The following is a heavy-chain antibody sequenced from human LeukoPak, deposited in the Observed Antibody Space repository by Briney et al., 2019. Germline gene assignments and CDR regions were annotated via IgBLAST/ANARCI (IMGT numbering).Heavy chain of an antibody. D-gene: IGHD3-3*01. CDR3: AAKYYDFWSGYYD. CDR1: GFTFSDYY. V-gene: IGHV3-11*04. CDR2: IRSSGSTI. Sequence: PGGSLRLSCAASGFTFSDYYMSWIRQAPGKGLEWVSYIRSSGSTIYYADSVKGRFTISRDNAKNSLYLQMNSLRAEDTAVYYCAAKYYDFWSGYYDWGQRTLVTVSS. J-gene: IGHJ4*02.